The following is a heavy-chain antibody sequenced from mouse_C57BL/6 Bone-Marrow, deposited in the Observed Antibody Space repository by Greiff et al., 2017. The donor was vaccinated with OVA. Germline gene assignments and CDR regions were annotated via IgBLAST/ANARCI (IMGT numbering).Heavy chain of an antibody. J-gene: IGHJ1*01. CDR3: ASGYYGSSYGWYFDV. V-gene: IGHV1-52*01. Sequence: VQLQQPGAELVRPGSSVKLSCKASGYTFTSYWMHWVKQRPIQGLEWIGNIDPSDSETHYNQKFKDKATLTVDKSSSTAYMQLSSLPSEDSAVYYGASGYYGSSYGWYFDVWGAGTTVTVSS. CDR1: GYTFTSYW. D-gene: IGHD1-1*01. CDR2: IDPSDSET.